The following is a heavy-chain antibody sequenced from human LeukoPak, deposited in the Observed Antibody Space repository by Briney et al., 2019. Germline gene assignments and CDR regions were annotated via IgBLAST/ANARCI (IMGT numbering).Heavy chain of an antibody. V-gene: IGHV4-34*01. D-gene: IGHD2-2*01. CDR1: GGSFSGYY. CDR2: INHSGST. Sequence: SETLSLTCAVYGGSFSGYYWSWIRQPPGKGLEWIGEINHSGSTNYNPSLKSRVTISVGTSKNQFSLKLSSVTAADTAVYYCARAGGGIVVVPAAISRRYFDYWGQGTLVTVSS. J-gene: IGHJ4*02. CDR3: ARAGGGIVVVPAAISRRYFDY.